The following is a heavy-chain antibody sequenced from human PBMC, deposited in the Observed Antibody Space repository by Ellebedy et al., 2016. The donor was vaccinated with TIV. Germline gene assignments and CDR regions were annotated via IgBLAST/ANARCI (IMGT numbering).Heavy chain of an antibody. D-gene: IGHD1-26*01. CDR3: SKERATGSYSTDVCDI. Sequence: GESLKISCVGSGFTFSTYAMAWVRQAPGKGLEWISTIGVKTYYADSVKGRFTISRDNSRNTVYLQMNSLTAEDTAVYYCSKERATGSYSTDVCDIWGQGTMVTVSS. J-gene: IGHJ3*02. CDR2: IGVKT. CDR1: GFTFSTYA. V-gene: IGHV3-23*01.